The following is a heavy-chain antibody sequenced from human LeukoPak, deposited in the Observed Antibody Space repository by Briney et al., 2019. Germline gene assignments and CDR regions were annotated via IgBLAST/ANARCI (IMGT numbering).Heavy chain of an antibody. CDR3: AREGGGYYYGSGSYKFDY. J-gene: IGHJ4*02. V-gene: IGHV4-4*07. D-gene: IGHD3-10*01. Sequence: MPSETLSLTCTVSGGSISSYYWSWVRQPAGKGREWIGRIYTSGSTNYNPSLKSRVTMSVDTSKNQFSLKLSSVTAADTAVYYCAREGGGYYYGSGSYKFDYWGQGTLVTVSS. CDR1: GGSISSYY. CDR2: IYTSGST.